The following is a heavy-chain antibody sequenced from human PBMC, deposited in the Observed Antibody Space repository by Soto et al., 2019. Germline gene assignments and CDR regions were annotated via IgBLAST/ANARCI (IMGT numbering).Heavy chain of an antibody. V-gene: IGHV4-4*07. J-gene: IGHJ4*02. D-gene: IGHD3-22*01. CDR3: ARGPAGYYYDSSGYSGFDY. Sequence: KASETLSLTCTVSGGSISSYYWSWIRQPAGKGLEWIGRIYTSGSTNYNPSLKSRVTMSVDTSKNQFSLKLSSVTAADTAVYYCARGPAGYYYDSSGYSGFDYWGQGTLVTVSS. CDR1: GGSISSYY. CDR2: IYTSGST.